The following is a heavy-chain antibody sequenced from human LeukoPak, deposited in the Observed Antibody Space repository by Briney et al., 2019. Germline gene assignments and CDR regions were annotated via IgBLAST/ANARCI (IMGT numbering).Heavy chain of an antibody. CDR2: IYSGGST. V-gene: IGHV3-66*02. CDR1: GFTVSSNY. J-gene: IGHJ4*02. Sequence: GGSLRLSCAASGFTVSSNYMSWVRRAPGKGLEWVSVIYSGGSTYYADSVKGRFTISRDNSKNTLFLQMNSLRPEDTAVYYCAKEYSRSSYYIDYWGQGTLVTVSS. D-gene: IGHD6-6*01. CDR3: AKEYSRSSYYIDY.